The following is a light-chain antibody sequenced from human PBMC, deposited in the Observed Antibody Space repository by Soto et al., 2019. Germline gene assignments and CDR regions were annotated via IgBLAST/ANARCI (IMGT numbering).Light chain of an antibody. CDR3: QQYGSSPPWT. V-gene: IGKV3-20*01. Sequence: EIVLTQSPGTLSLSPGERATLSCRASQSVSSSYLAWYQQKPGQAPRLLIYGASIRATGIPDRSSGSGSGTDSTLTINIPQPEDFAVYYCQQYGSSPPWTVGQGTTVDIK. CDR1: QSVSSSY. J-gene: IGKJ1*01. CDR2: GAS.